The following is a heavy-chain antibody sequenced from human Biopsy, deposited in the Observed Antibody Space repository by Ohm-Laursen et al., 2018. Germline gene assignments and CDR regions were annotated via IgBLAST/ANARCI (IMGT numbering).Heavy chain of an antibody. Sequence: SLRLSCAASGLTFSRYRMHWVRQAPGKGLEWVSSISSSSNFIYYGDSVKGRFTISRDNAKNSLYLQMNSLRAEDTAVYYCARVLLPAAAVHYGMDVWGQGTTVTVSS. J-gene: IGHJ6*02. CDR1: GLTFSRYR. CDR2: ISSSSNFI. D-gene: IGHD2-2*01. CDR3: ARVLLPAAAVHYGMDV. V-gene: IGHV3-21*01.